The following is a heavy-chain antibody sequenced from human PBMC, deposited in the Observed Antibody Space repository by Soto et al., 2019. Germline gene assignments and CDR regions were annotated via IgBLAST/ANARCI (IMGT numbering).Heavy chain of an antibody. D-gene: IGHD2-21*02. Sequence: PSETLSLTCTVSGGSISSSSYYWGWIRQSPGKGLEWIGSIYFRGNTYYNPSLKSRVTISVDTSKNQFSLKLSSVTAADTAVYYCARDRVVTAPLYYYYGMDVWGQGTTVTVSS. V-gene: IGHV4-39*07. J-gene: IGHJ6*02. CDR3: ARDRVVTAPLYYYYGMDV. CDR2: IYFRGNT. CDR1: GGSISSSSYY.